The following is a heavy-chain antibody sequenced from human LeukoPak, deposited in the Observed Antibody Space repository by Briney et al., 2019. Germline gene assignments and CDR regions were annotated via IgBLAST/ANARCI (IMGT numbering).Heavy chain of an antibody. CDR2: ISGSGGSM. CDR3: AREEAIAAGGTFFDY. Sequence: GGSLRLSCAASGFTLSSYAMSWVRQAPGKGLGWVSAISGSGGSMYYADSVKGRFTISRDKSKNTLHLQMNSLRAEDTAVYYCAREEAIAAGGTFFDYWGQGTLVTVSS. D-gene: IGHD6-13*01. CDR1: GFTLSSYA. J-gene: IGHJ4*02. V-gene: IGHV3-23*01.